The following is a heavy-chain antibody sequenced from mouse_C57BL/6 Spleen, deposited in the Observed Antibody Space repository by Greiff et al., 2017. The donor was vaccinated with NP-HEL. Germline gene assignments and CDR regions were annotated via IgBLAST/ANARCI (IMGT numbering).Heavy chain of an antibody. CDR1: GYAFSSSW. Sequence: QVQLQQSGPELVKPGASVKISCKASGYAFSSSWMNWVKQRPGKGLEWIGRIYPGDGDTNYNGKFKGKATLTTYKSTNTAYMQLNSLTSEDSAVYFCARGNSYYDFDYWGQGTTLTVAS. V-gene: IGHV1-82*01. J-gene: IGHJ2*01. CDR3: ARGNSYYDFDY. CDR2: IYPGDGDT. D-gene: IGHD2-12*01.